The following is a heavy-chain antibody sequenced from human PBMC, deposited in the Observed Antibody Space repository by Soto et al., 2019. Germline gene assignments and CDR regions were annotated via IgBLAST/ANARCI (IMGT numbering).Heavy chain of an antibody. CDR2: IIPLFGTT. Sequence: QVQLEQSGAALKKPGSSVKISCKASGGTFTDSAISWVRQAPGQGLQWMGGIIPLFGTTNYAHKFRGRVTVTADESTSTVYMELRGLTFQDTAVYYCVRAQRTSWYSWCDPWSQGTLVAVSS. V-gene: IGHV1-69*01. CDR3: VRAQRTSWYSWCDP. J-gene: IGHJ5*02. CDR1: GGTFTDSA. D-gene: IGHD4-17*01.